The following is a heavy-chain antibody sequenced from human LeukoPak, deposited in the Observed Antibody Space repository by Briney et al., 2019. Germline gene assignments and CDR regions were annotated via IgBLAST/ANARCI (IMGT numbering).Heavy chain of an antibody. CDR2: IYPRDSDT. Sequence: GESLKISCKASGYTFTHQWIGWVRQKSGSGLEWMGIIYPRDSDTRYSPSFQGHVSISADTSINTAYLEWSRLEAADTAIYYCARHSDVIGAIWGQGTLVTVSS. V-gene: IGHV5-51*01. J-gene: IGHJ4*02. CDR1: GYTFTHQW. D-gene: IGHD3-10*01. CDR3: ARHSDVIGAI.